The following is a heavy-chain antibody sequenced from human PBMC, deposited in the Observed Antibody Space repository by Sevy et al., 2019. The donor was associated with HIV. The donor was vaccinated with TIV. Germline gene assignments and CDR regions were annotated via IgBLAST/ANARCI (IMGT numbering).Heavy chain of an antibody. Sequence: GGSLRLSCAASGFTVSSNYMSWVRQAPGKGLEWVSVIYSGGSTYYADSVKGRFTISRDNSKNTLYLQMNSLRAEDTAVYYCARASGVCSLGFSQYDYWGQGTLVTVSS. CDR3: ARASGVCSLGFSQYDY. J-gene: IGHJ4*02. V-gene: IGHV3-53*01. CDR1: GFTVSSNY. D-gene: IGHD3-16*01. CDR2: IYSGGST.